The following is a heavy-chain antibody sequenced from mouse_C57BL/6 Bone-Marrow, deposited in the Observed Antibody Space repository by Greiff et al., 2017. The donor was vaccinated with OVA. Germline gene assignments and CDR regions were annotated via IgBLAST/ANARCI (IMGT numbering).Heavy chain of an antibody. CDR2: IDPENGDT. V-gene: IGHV14-4*01. CDR1: GFNIKDDY. Sequence: EVKLMESGAELVRPGASVKLSCTASGFNIKDDYMHWVKQRPEQGLAWIGWIDPENGDTEYASKFQGKATITADTSSNTAYLQLSSLTSEDTAVYYCTLFTTVVDHWYFDVWGTGTTVTVSS. CDR3: TLFTTVVDHWYFDV. D-gene: IGHD1-1*01. J-gene: IGHJ1*03.